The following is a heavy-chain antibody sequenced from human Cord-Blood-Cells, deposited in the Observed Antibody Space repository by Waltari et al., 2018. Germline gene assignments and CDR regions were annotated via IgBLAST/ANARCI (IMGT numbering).Heavy chain of an antibody. D-gene: IGHD3-10*01. Sequence: EVQLVESGGGLVQPGGSLRLSCAASGFTFSSYSMNWVRQAPGKGLGWVSNISSSSSTMYYADSVKGRFTICRDNAKNSLYLQMNSLRAEDTAVYYCARFPSRRGGAFDIWGQGTMVTVSS. J-gene: IGHJ3*02. CDR3: ARFPSRRGGAFDI. CDR2: ISSSSSTM. V-gene: IGHV3-48*01. CDR1: GFTFSSYS.